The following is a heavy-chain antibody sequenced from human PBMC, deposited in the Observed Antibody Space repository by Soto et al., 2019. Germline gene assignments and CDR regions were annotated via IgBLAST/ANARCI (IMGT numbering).Heavy chain of an antibody. CDR2: IYYSGST. CDR3: ARVSSSWGLVNYFDY. V-gene: IGHV4-39*07. Sequence: SETLSLTCTVSGGSISSNNYYWGWIRQPPGKGLEWIGSIYYSGSTYYNPSLKSRVTISVDTSKNQFSLKLSSVTAADTAVYYCARVSSSWGLVNYFDYWGQGTLVTVSS. J-gene: IGHJ4*02. D-gene: IGHD6-13*01. CDR1: GGSISSNNYY.